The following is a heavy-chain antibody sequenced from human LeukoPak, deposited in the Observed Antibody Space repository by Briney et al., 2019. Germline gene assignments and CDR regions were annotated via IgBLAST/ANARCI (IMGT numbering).Heavy chain of an antibody. V-gene: IGHV3-66*04. J-gene: IGHJ4*02. CDR2: IYSGGST. D-gene: IGHD1-26*01. CDR3: AKHPSIVGATTADY. CDR1: GFTVSSNY. Sequence: PGGSLRLSCAASGFTVSSNYMSWVRQASGKGLEWVSVIYSGGSTYYADSVKGRFTISRDNSKNTLYLQMNSLRAEDTAVYYCAKHPSIVGATTADYWGQGTLVTVSP.